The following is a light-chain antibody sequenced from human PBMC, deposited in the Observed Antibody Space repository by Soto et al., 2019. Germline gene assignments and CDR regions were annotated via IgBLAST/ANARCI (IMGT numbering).Light chain of an antibody. V-gene: IGLV2-23*01. CDR2: EGS. Sequence: QSVLTQPPSVSGAPGQRVTISCTGTRSDVGTYNLVSWYQQHPGNAPKLMIYEGSKRPSGVSNRFSGSKSGNTASLTISGLQAEDEADYYCCSYAGSRNAYVFGTGTKLTVL. J-gene: IGLJ1*01. CDR3: CSYAGSRNAYV. CDR1: RSDVGTYNL.